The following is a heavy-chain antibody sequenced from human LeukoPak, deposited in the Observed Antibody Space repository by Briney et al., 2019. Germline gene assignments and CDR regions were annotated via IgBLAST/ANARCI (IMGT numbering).Heavy chain of an antibody. V-gene: IGHV3-30*10. CDR3: ARSAEIYSNSFDY. Sequence: PGGSLRLSCAASGFTISSYAMNWVRQAPGKGLEWVALISHDGSNKYCTESVKDRFTISRDSSKNTLYLQMNSLRAEDTAVYYCARSAEIYSNSFDYWGQGTPVTVSS. J-gene: IGHJ4*02. D-gene: IGHD2-2*01. CDR2: ISHDGSNK. CDR1: GFTISSYA.